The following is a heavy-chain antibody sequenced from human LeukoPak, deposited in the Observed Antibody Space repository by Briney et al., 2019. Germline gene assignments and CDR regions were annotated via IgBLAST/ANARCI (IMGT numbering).Heavy chain of an antibody. CDR2: IPYDGNNK. Sequence: GGSLRLSCAASRFTFSSYSMHWVRQAPGKGLGWVAFIPYDGNNKYYADTVKGRFTISRDNSKNTLYLQMNSLRAEDTAVYYCVKDGDDSGSYLVYWGQGTLVTVSS. CDR3: VKDGDDSGSYLVY. D-gene: IGHD1-26*01. V-gene: IGHV3-30*02. CDR1: RFTFSSYS. J-gene: IGHJ4*02.